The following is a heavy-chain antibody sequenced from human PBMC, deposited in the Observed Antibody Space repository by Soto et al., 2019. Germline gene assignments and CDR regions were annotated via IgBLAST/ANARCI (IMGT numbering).Heavy chain of an antibody. V-gene: IGHV4-59*01. Sequence: SETLSLTCTVSGGSISSYYWSWIRQPPGKGLEWIGYIYYSGSTNYNPSLKSRVTISVDTSKNQLSLKLSSVTAADTAVYYCARRGRDPQLRVFDYWGQGTLVTVSS. D-gene: IGHD6-6*01. J-gene: IGHJ4*02. CDR2: IYYSGST. CDR3: ARRGRDPQLRVFDY. CDR1: GGSISSYY.